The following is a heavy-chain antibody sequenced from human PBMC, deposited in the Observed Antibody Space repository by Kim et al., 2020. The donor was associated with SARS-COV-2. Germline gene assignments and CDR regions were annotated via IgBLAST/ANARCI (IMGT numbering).Heavy chain of an antibody. CDR3: ARGSNWNDDYAFDI. D-gene: IGHD1-1*01. CDR2: ISYDGSNK. J-gene: IGHJ3*02. V-gene: IGHV3-30-3*01. Sequence: GGSLRLSCAASGFTFSSYAMHWVRQAPGKGLEWVAVISYDGSNKYYADSVKGRFTISRDNSKNTLYLQMNSLRAEDTAVYYCARGSNWNDDYAFDIWGQGTMVTVSS. CDR1: GFTFSSYA.